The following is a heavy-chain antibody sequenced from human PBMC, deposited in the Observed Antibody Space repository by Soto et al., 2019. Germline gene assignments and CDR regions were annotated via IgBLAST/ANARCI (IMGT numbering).Heavy chain of an antibody. CDR2: IIPIFGTA. Sequence: SVKVCCKASGGTFSSYAISWVRQAPGQGLEWMGGIIPIFGTANYAQKFQGRVTITADESTSTAYMELSSLRSEDTAVYYCARSRIQFRLDGFDYWGQGTLVTVSS. J-gene: IGHJ4*02. V-gene: IGHV1-69*13. D-gene: IGHD5-18*01. CDR3: ARSRIQFRLDGFDY. CDR1: GGTFSSYA.